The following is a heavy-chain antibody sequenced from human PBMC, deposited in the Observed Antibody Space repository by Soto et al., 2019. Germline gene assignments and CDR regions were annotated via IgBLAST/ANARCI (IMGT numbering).Heavy chain of an antibody. CDR3: TRRQCSSGGCYSDFDY. J-gene: IGHJ4*02. Sequence: EVQLVESGGGLVQPGGSLKLSCAASGFTLSGFDIHWVRQASGEGLEWVGRIKTKADNYATAFAASLKGRFAISRDDSKNTAYLEMNSLKTEDTAVYYCTRRQCSSGGCYSDFDYWGQGALVTVSS. CDR2: IKTKADNYAT. D-gene: IGHD2-15*01. CDR1: GFTLSGFD. V-gene: IGHV3-73*01.